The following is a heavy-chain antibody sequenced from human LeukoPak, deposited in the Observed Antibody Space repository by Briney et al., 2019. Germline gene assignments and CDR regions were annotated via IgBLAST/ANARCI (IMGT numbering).Heavy chain of an antibody. V-gene: IGHV3-7*01. CDR3: SRSLDY. J-gene: IGHJ4*02. Sequence: GGSLRLSCAASGLPFSGSWMDWVRQAPRKRMEWVANIKQDGSEKHYADSVKGRFTISRDNAKNSLFLQMSGLRAEDTAVYYCSRSLDYWGQGALVTVSS. CDR2: IKQDGSEK. CDR1: GLPFSGSW.